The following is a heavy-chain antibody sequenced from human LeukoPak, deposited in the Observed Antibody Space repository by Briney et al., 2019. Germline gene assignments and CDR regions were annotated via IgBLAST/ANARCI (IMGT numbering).Heavy chain of an antibody. D-gene: IGHD3-22*01. V-gene: IGHV3-53*01. CDR3: ARDPKYYDTSGYYLGY. CDR2: IYSGGST. J-gene: IGHJ4*02. Sequence: PGGSLRLSCAASGFIVSNNYMSWVRQAPGKGLEWVSVIYSGGSTSYADSVKGRFTISRGNSKNTLYLQLNSLRAEDTAVYYCARDPKYYDTSGYYLGYWGQGTLVTVSS. CDR1: GFIVSNNY.